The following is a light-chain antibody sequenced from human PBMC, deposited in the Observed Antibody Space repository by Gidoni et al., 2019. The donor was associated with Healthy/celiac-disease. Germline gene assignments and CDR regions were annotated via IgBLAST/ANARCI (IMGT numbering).Light chain of an antibody. V-gene: IGKV1-39*01. J-gene: IGKJ4*01. CDR2: AAS. CDR3: RQSYSTPLT. CDR1: QSISTY. Sequence: DIQMTQSPSSLSASVGDRVPITCPARQSISTYLKWYPQKPGKAPTLLVYAASSLQSGVPSRFSGSGYVTDFTLTISSLQLEDFATYYCRQSYSTPLTFGGGTKVEIK.